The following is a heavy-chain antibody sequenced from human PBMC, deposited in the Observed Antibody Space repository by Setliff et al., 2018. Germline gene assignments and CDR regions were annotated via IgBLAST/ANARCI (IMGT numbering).Heavy chain of an antibody. CDR1: GFTFSNAW. D-gene: IGHD2-15*01. CDR3: TTDCSGARCSS. CDR2: IKSKTDGGTT. J-gene: IGHJ5*02. V-gene: IGHV3-15*01. Sequence: GGSLRLSCAASGFTFSNAWMSWVRQAPGKGLEWVGRIKSKTDGGTTDYAAPVKGRFTISRDDSEDTLYLQLNSLKTEDTAVYYCTTDCSGARCSSWGQGTLVTVSS.